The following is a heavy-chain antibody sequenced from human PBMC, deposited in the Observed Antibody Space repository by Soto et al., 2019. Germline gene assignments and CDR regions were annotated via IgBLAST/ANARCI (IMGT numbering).Heavy chain of an antibody. CDR2: IFDRGTT. V-gene: IGHV4-31*02. CDR3: AREVAGTGAFDY. CDR1: GGSITSVNHY. D-gene: IGHD2-8*02. Sequence: QVQLEQSGPGLVKPSQTLSLTRDISGGSITSVNHYWSWIRQSPGEGLEWIGYIFDRGTTHYNPSLKGRVTITGDSSQTQFSLTILSVTVADTAVYYCAREVAGTGAFDYWGRGTPVTVSS. J-gene: IGHJ4*02.